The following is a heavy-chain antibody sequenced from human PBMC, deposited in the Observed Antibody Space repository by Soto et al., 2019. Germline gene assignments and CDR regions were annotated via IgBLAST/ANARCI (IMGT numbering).Heavy chain of an antibody. CDR1: GVTFSSYA. CDR3: AKTTYYDFWSGYYRRQCWFDP. Sequence: GGSLRLSCAASGVTFSSYAMSWVRQAPGKGLEWVSAISGSGGSTYYADSVKGRFTISRDNSKNTLYLQMNSLRAEDTAVYYCAKTTYYDFWSGYYRRQCWFDPWGQGTLVTVS. D-gene: IGHD3-3*01. CDR2: ISGSGGST. V-gene: IGHV3-23*01. J-gene: IGHJ5*02.